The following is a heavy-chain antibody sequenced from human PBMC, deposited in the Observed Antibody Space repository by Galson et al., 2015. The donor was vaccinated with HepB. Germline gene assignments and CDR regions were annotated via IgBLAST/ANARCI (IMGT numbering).Heavy chain of an antibody. Sequence: SLRLSCAASGFTFSSYAMHWVRQAPGKGLEWVAVISYDGSNKYYADSVKGRFTISRDNSKNTLYLRMNSLRAEDTAVYYCARDTAKGELWCGNWGQGTLVTVSS. D-gene: IGHD4/OR15-4a*01. CDR2: ISYDGSNK. J-gene: IGHJ4*02. V-gene: IGHV3-30*04. CDR3: ARDTAKGELWCGN. CDR1: GFTFSSYA.